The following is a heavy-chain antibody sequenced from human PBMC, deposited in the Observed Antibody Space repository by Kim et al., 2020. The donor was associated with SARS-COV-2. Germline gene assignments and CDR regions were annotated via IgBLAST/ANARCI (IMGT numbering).Heavy chain of an antibody. CDR2: ISSNSGHT. V-gene: IGHV1-18*01. Sequence: ASVKVSCKASGYSFSNYGLVWARQAPGQGLEWMGWISSNSGHTKYAQNVQGRVTLTTDTSTNTGYMEWSSLRDDDTAVYYCAPYYDSNSYRGQWDWGQGT. CDR3: APYYDSNSYRGQWD. CDR1: GYSFSNYG. J-gene: IGHJ4*01. D-gene: IGHD3-22*01.